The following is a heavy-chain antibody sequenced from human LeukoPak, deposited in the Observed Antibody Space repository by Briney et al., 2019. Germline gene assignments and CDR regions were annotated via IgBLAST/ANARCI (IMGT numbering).Heavy chain of an antibody. V-gene: IGHV3-48*03. CDR1: GFTFSSYE. CDR2: ISSSGSTI. J-gene: IGHJ6*04. Sequence: LTGGSLRPSCAASGFTFSSYEMNWVRQAPGKGLEWVSYISSSGSTIYYADSVKGRFTISRDNAKNSLYLQMNSLRAEDTAVYYCAELGITMIGGVWGKGTTVTISS. CDR3: AELGITMIGGV. D-gene: IGHD3-10*02.